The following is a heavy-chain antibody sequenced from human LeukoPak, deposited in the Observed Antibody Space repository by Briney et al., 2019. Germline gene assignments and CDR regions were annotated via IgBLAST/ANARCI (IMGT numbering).Heavy chain of an antibody. V-gene: IGHV3-21*01. J-gene: IGHJ3*02. CDR1: GFTFSSYN. CDR2: ISSSSSYI. Sequence: GRSLRLSCAASGFTFSSYNMNWVRQAPGKGLEWVSSISSSSSYIYYADSVRGRFTISRDNGKDSLYLQMNSLRAEDTAVYYCARDVGSGHGFDIWGQGTMVTVSS. D-gene: IGHD6-19*01. CDR3: ARDVGSGHGFDI.